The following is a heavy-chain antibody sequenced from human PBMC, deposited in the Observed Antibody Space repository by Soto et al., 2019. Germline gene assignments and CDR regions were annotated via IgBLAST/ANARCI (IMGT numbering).Heavy chain of an antibody. J-gene: IGHJ1*01. CDR3: ARDREVLTPEYFRY. V-gene: IGHV3-30-3*01. Sequence: AGGSLRLSCAASGFTFSTYAMHWVRQAPGKGLEWVAFISYHGSNKYYADSVKGRFTISRDNSKNTLYLQMNSLRAEDTAVYYCARDREVLTPEYFRYWGQGTLVTVSS. CDR2: ISYHGSNK. D-gene: IGHD1-20*01. CDR1: GFTFSTYA.